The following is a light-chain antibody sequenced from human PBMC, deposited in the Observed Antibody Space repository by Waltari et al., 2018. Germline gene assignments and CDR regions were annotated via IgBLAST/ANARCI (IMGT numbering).Light chain of an antibody. CDR2: GQD. CDR3: LSRDSSSTRL. V-gene: IGLV3-19*01. J-gene: IGLJ3*02. Sequence: SSELTQDPAVSVALGQTVTITCQGASLRSYSASWYQQRPGQAPILVLYGQDNRPSGIPDLFSGSTSGDTATLTITGAQAEDEADYYWLSRDSSSTRLFGGGTRLTV. CDR1: SLRSYS.